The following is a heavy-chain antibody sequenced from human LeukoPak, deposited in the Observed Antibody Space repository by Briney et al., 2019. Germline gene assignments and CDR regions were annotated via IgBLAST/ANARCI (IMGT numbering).Heavy chain of an antibody. CDR1: GFTFSSYW. D-gene: IGHD3-3*01. Sequence: GGSLRLSCAASGFTFSSYWMHWVRQAPGKGLEWVSAISGSGGSTYYADSVKGRFTISRDNSKNTLYLQMNSLRAEDTAVYYCATNNDFWSGLDHWGQGTLVTVSS. V-gene: IGHV3-23*01. CDR2: ISGSGGST. J-gene: IGHJ4*02. CDR3: ATNNDFWSGLDH.